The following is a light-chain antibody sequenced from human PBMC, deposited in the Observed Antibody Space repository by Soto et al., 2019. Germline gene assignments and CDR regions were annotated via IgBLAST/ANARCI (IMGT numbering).Light chain of an antibody. Sequence: QSALTQPASVSGSPGQSITISCTGTSSDVGGYNYVSWYQQHPGKAPKLMIYDVSNRPSGVSNRFSGSKPGNTASLTISGLQAEDEADYYCSSYTSNITRVFGGGTKVTVL. CDR3: SSYTSNITRV. J-gene: IGLJ2*01. V-gene: IGLV2-14*01. CDR1: SSDVGGYNY. CDR2: DVS.